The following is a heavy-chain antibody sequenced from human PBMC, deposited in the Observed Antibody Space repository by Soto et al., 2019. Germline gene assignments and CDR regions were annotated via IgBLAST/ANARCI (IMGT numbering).Heavy chain of an antibody. Sequence: ASVKVSCKVSGYTLTELSMHWVRQAPGKGLEWMGGFDPEDGETIYAQKFQGRVTMTEDTSTDTAYMEQSSLRSEDTAVYYCATAGRIAKDDYIRSGYFDYWGQGTLVTVSS. J-gene: IGHJ4*02. CDR2: FDPEDGET. D-gene: IGHD3-16*01. CDR1: GYTLTELS. V-gene: IGHV1-24*01. CDR3: ATAGRIAKDDYIRSGYFDY.